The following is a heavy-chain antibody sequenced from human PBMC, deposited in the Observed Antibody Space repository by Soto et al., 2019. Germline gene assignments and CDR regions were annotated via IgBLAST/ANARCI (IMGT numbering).Heavy chain of an antibody. CDR1: GDSINNYY. V-gene: IGHV4-59*01. CDR3: AKYRRTEAEGFTLDY. J-gene: IGHJ4*02. Sequence: SETLSLTCTVSGDSINNYYWSWIRPPPGKRLEWIWYIYYTGSTTYNPSLESRVTMSVDTSKNQFSLKLNSVNAADTAVYYCAKYRRTEAEGFTLDYWGRGTLVTVSS. D-gene: IGHD6-13*01. CDR2: IYYTGST.